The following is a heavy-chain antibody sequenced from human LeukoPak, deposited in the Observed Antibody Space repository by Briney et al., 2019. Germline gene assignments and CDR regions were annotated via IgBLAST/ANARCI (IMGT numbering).Heavy chain of an antibody. CDR3: AKAHYDILTGSHPLDY. CDR1: GFTSSSYA. CDR2: ISGSGGST. J-gene: IGHJ4*02. V-gene: IGHV3-23*01. D-gene: IGHD3-9*01. Sequence: GGSLRLSCAASGFTSSSYAMSWVRQAPGKGLEWVSAISGSGGSTYYADSVKGRFTISRDNSKNTLYLQMNSLRAEDTAVYYCAKAHYDILTGSHPLDYWGQGTLVTVSS.